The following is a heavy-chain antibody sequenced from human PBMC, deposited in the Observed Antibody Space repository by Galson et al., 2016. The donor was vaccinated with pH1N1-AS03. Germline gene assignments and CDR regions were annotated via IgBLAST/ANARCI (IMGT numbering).Heavy chain of an antibody. CDR3: ARGPASYSNDWFPPPDY. D-gene: IGHD3-9*01. CDR1: GFTFSSYA. CDR2: ISGNGVST. J-gene: IGHJ4*02. V-gene: IGHV3-64*01. Sequence: SLRLSCAASGFTFSSYAMYWVRQAPGKGLEYVSAISGNGVSTYYANSVKGRFTISRDNSKNTLYLQMGSLRAEDMAVYYCARGPASYSNDWFPPPDYWGQGTLVTVSS.